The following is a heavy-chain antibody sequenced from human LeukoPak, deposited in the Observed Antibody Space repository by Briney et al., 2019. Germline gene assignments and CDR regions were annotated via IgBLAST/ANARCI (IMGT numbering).Heavy chain of an antibody. J-gene: IGHJ4*02. D-gene: IGHD3-22*01. V-gene: IGHV3-23*01. CDR3: AKDGDPSSGSWDFDY. CDR1: GFTFSDYY. CDR2: ISGSGGST. Sequence: GGSLRLSCAASGFTFSDYYMSWIRQAPGKGLEWVSAISGSGGSTYYADSVKGRFTISRDNSKNTLYLQMNSLRAEDTAVYYCAKDGDPSSGSWDFDYWGQGTLVTVSS.